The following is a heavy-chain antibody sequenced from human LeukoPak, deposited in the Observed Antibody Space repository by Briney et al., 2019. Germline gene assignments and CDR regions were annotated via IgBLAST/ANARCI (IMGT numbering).Heavy chain of an antibody. CDR3: ARVVGAATGWFDP. J-gene: IGHJ5*02. V-gene: IGHV3-21*01. CDR1: GFTFSSYS. D-gene: IGHD2-15*01. CDR2: ISSSSSYI. Sequence: GGFLRLSCAASGFTFSSYSMNWVRQAPGKGLEWVSSISSSSSYIYYADSVKGRFTISRDNSKNTLYLQMNSLRAEDTAVYYCARVVGAATGWFDPWGQGTLVTVSS.